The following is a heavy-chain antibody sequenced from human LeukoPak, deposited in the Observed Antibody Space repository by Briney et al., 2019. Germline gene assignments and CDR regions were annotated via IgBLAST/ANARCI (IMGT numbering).Heavy chain of an antibody. CDR3: ARGPPPNYYDSSGFDY. CDR2: INHSGST. CDR1: GGSFSGYY. Sequence: SETLSLTCAVYGGSFSGYYWSWIRQPPGKGLEWIGEINHSGSTNYNPSLKSRVTISVDTSKNQFSLKLSSVTAADTAVYYCARGPPPNYYDSSGFDYWGQGTLVTVSS. V-gene: IGHV4-34*01. D-gene: IGHD3-22*01. J-gene: IGHJ4*02.